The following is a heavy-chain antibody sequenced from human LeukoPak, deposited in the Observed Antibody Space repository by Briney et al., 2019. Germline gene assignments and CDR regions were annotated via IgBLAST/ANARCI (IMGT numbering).Heavy chain of an antibody. D-gene: IGHD2-15*01. CDR1: GYTFTGYY. J-gene: IGHJ5*02. V-gene: IGHV1-2*02. CDR2: INPNSGGT. CDR3: ARGSGSSVYNWFDP. Sequence: ASVKVSCKASGYTFTGYYMHWVRQAPGQGLEWMGWINPNSGGTNYAQKFQGRVTMTRDTSISTAYMELSRLRSDDTAVYYCARGSGSSVYNWFDPWGQGTLVTVSS.